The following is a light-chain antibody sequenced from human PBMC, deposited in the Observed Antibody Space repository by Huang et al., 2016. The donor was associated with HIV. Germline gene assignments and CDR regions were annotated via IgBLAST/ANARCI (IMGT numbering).Light chain of an antibody. CDR1: QSVLHSSNNKNY. CDR2: WAS. V-gene: IGKV4-1*01. CDR3: QQYYTTPWT. Sequence: DIVMTQSPDSLAVSLGERATINCKSSQSVLHSSNNKNYLVWYQQRAGQPPKLLIYWASTRESGFPDRFSGGGSGTDFSLTISSLQAEDVAVYYCQQYYTTPWTFGQGTKVEIK. J-gene: IGKJ1*01.